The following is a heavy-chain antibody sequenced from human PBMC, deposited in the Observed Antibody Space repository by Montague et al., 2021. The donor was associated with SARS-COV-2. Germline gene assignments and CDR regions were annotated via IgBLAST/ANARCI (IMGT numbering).Heavy chain of an antibody. Sequence: PALVKPTQTLTLTCTFSGFSLSTSGVGVGWIRQPPGKALEWLALIYWDDDKRYGPSLKSRLTITKDTSKSQVVLTMTNMGPVDTATYCCAHRGDLWVGPYFDYWGQGTLVTVSS. CDR1: GFSLSTSGVG. D-gene: IGHD2-21*02. CDR2: IYWDDDK. V-gene: IGHV2-5*05. J-gene: IGHJ4*02. CDR3: AHRGDLWVGPYFDY.